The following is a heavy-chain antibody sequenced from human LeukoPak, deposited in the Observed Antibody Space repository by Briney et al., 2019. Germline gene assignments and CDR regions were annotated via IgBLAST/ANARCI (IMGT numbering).Heavy chain of an antibody. Sequence: GGSLRLSCAASGFTFSGYGMHWVRQAPGKGLEWVAFIRYDGSNKYYADSVKGRFTISRDNSKNTLYLQMNSLRAEDTAVYYCAKKVGQLLYYYYYMDVWGKGTTVTVSS. CDR2: IRYDGSNK. D-gene: IGHD2-2*01. CDR3: AKKVGQLLYYYYYMDV. CDR1: GFTFSGYG. V-gene: IGHV3-30*02. J-gene: IGHJ6*03.